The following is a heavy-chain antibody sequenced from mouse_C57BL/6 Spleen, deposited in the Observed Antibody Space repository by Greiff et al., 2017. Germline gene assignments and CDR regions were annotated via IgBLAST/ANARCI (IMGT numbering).Heavy chain of an antibody. D-gene: IGHD2-4*01. CDR3: AKTGDYDYDDYAMDY. CDR1: GFSLTSYG. J-gene: IGHJ4*01. Sequence: VQLQQSGPGLVQPSQSLSITCTVSGFSLTSYGVHWVRQSPGKGLEWLGVIWRGGSTDYNAAFMSRLSITKDNSKSQVFFKMNSLQADDTAIYYCAKTGDYDYDDYAMDYGGQGTSVTVSS. V-gene: IGHV2-5*01. CDR2: IWRGGST.